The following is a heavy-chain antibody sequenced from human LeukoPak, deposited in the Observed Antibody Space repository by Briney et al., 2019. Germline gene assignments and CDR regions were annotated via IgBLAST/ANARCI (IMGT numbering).Heavy chain of an antibody. CDR2: ISSNGDNT. Sequence: GGSLRLSCSASGFTLSSNAMHWVRQAPGKGLESVSTISSNGDNTYYIDSVKGRFTISRDNSKNTLDLQMSSLRTEDTAVYYCARDYGAFDIWGQGTMVTVSS. J-gene: IGHJ3*02. CDR1: GFTLSSNA. D-gene: IGHD3-10*01. V-gene: IGHV3-64D*06. CDR3: ARDYGAFDI.